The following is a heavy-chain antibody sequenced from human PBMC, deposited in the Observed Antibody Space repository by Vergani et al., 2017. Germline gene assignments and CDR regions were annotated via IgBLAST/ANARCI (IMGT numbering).Heavy chain of an antibody. J-gene: IGHJ2*01. V-gene: IGHV4-39*07. CDR2: VFRYGNV. D-gene: IGHD2-15*01. CDR1: GGSISSSDYY. CDR3: ARDFGGEWYFDL. Sequence: QLQLQESGPGLVKPSETLSLTCTVSGGSISSSDYYWGWIRQPPGKGLEWIGYVFRYGNVNYNPSFNFRAAIDTSNNQLSLRLSSVTAADTAVYYCARDFGGEWYFDLWGRGTFVTVSS.